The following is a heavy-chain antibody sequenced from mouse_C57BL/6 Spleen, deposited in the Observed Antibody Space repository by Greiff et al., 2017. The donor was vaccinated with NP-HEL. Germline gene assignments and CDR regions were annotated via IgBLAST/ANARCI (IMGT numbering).Heavy chain of an antibody. CDR1: GFTFSSYA. D-gene: IGHD1-3*01. CDR3: ARDLKGSPFAY. Sequence: EVQRVESGGGLVKPGGSLKLSCAASGFTFSSYAMSWVRQTPEKRLEWVATISDGGSYTYYPDNVKGRFTISRDNAKNNLYLQMSHLKSEDTAMYYCARDLKGSPFAYWGQGTLVTVSA. CDR2: ISDGGSYT. V-gene: IGHV5-4*01. J-gene: IGHJ3*01.